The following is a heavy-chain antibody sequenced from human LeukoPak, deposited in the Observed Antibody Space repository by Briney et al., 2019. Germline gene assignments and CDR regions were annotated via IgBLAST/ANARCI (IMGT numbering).Heavy chain of an antibody. Sequence: SQTLSLTCAISGDSVSSNSAAWHWIRQSPPRGLEWLGRTYYRSKWYNDYAVSVKSRITINPDTSKNQFSLQLNSVTPEDTAVYYCARERIQLWEIHDAFDIWGQGTMVTVSS. V-gene: IGHV6-1*01. CDR3: ARERIQLWEIHDAFDI. CDR1: GDSVSSNSAA. J-gene: IGHJ3*02. D-gene: IGHD5-18*01. CDR2: TYYRSKWYN.